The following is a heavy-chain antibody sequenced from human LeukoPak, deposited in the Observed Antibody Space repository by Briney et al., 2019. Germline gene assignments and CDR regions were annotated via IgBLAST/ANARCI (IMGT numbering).Heavy chain of an antibody. CDR3: AREGGTIEIGEFDY. D-gene: IGHD3-16*02. V-gene: IGHV3-30*02. CDR1: GFAFNFRTSG. Sequence: GGSLRLSCAASGFAFNFRTSGMHWVRQAPGKGLEWVAFIQYDDSEKSYADSMRGRCTTSRDNSKKTVSLQMNSLRAEDTAVCYCAREGGTIEIGEFDYRGQGTLVTVSS. J-gene: IGHJ4*02. CDR2: IQYDDSEK.